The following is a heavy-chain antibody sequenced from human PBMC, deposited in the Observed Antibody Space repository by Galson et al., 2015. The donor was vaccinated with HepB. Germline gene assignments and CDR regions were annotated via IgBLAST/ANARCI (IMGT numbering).Heavy chain of an antibody. CDR2: SYSGGST. CDR3: AREFDDFWSGYSTGRGAFDI. J-gene: IGHJ3*02. V-gene: IGHV3-53*01. Sequence: SLRLSCAASGFTVSSNYMSWVRQAPGKGLEWVSVSYSGGSTYYADSVKGRFTISRDKSKNTLYLQMNSLRAEDTAVYYCAREFDDFWSGYSTGRGAFDIWGQGTVVTVSS. CDR1: GFTVSSNY. D-gene: IGHD3-3*01.